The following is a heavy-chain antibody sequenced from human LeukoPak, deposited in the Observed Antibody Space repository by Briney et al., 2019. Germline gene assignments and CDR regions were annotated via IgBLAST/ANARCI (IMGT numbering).Heavy chain of an antibody. CDR2: IYNSGKA. J-gene: IGHJ4*02. V-gene: IGHV4-30-2*01. CDR3: ASTTIALGPTAIWD. D-gene: IGHD2-2*01. CDR1: GGSITSGGYY. Sequence: SETLSLTCTVSGGSITSGGYYLSWIRQPPGMGLEWIGFIYNSGKAYYNPSLKSRVTISVDGSRNQFSLRLSSVTAADTAIYYCASTTIALGPTAIWDWGQGTLVTVSS.